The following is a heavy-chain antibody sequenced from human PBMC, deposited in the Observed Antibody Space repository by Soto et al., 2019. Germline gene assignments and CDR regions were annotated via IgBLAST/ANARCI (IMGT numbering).Heavy chain of an antibody. J-gene: IGHJ4*02. CDR2: ISAYNGNT. CDR1: GYTFTSYG. D-gene: IGHD3-22*01. V-gene: IGHV1-18*04. CDR3: ARGENYYDNSGYWPPDY. Sequence: ASVKVSCKASGYTFTSYGISWVRQAPGQGLEWMGWISAYNGNTNYAQKLQGRVTMTTDTSTSTAYMELRSLRSDDTAVYYCARGENYYDNSGYWPPDYWGQGTLVTVSS.